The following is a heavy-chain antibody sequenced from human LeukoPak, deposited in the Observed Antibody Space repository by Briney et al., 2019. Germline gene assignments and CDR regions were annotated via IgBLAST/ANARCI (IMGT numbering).Heavy chain of an antibody. V-gene: IGHV3-21*01. CDR2: ISSSSSDI. CDR1: GFAFSSYS. D-gene: IGHD3-9*01. J-gene: IGHJ5*02. CDR3: ARDSEYYDILSWGFGDSNWFDP. Sequence: GGSLRLSCAASGFAFSSYSMNWVRQAPGKGLEWVSSISSSSSDIYYADSVKGRFTISRDNAKNSLYLQMNSLRAEDTAVYYCARDSEYYDILSWGFGDSNWFDPGAREPWSPSPQ.